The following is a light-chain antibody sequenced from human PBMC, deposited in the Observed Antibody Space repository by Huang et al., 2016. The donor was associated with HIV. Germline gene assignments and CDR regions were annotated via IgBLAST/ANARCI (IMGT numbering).Light chain of an antibody. V-gene: IGKV2-28*01. CDR2: VVS. CDR1: QSLLHSDGYNY. Sequence: DIVMTPSPLSLPVTPGEPASISCRSSQSLLHSDGYNYLDWYLQKPGQSPQLLIYVVSNRASGVPDRFSGSGSGTDFTLKISRLEAEDVGVYYCMQALQTPRTFGGGTKVEIK. J-gene: IGKJ4*01. CDR3: MQALQTPRT.